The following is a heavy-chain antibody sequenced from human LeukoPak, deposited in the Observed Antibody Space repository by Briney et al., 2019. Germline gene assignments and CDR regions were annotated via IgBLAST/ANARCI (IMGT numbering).Heavy chain of an antibody. J-gene: IGHJ4*02. D-gene: IGHD1/OR15-1a*01. CDR2: IKQDESEK. CDR1: DITISNYW. Sequence: PGGSLSFSDAASDITISNYWMSWVRKAPGKGLEWVTNIKQDESEKYYVDSVKGRFTISSDNAKTSLYLQMNSMSAEDTAEYYCGRDKIEGPTNLDYWGRGILVTVSS. V-gene: IGHV3-7*01. CDR3: GRDKIEGPTNLDY.